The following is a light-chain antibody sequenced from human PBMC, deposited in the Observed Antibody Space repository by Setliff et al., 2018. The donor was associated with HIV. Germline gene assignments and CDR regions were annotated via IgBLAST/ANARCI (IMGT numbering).Light chain of an antibody. J-gene: IGLJ1*01. Sequence: ALTQPASVSGSPGQSITISCTGTSSDIGGYNYVSWYQQHPGKAPKLMIYDVSNRPSGVSNRFSGSKSGNTASLTISGLQAEDEADYYCSSYTSSSTLVFGTGTKGTVL. CDR1: SSDIGGYNY. CDR2: DVS. CDR3: SSYTSSSTLV. V-gene: IGLV2-14*03.